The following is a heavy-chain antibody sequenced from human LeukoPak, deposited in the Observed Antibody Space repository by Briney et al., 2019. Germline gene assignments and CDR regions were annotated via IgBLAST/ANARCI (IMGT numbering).Heavy chain of an antibody. CDR3: ARVKGVSCSSTSCYIREVDY. CDR1: GGSISSGSYY. Sequence: SETLSLTCTVSGGSISSGSYYWSWIRQPPGKGLEWIGSIYHSGSTYYNPSLKSRVTISVDTSKNQFSLKLSSVTAADTAVYYCARVKGVSCSSTSCYIREVDYWGQGTLVTVSS. V-gene: IGHV4-39*07. CDR2: IYHSGST. J-gene: IGHJ4*02. D-gene: IGHD2-2*02.